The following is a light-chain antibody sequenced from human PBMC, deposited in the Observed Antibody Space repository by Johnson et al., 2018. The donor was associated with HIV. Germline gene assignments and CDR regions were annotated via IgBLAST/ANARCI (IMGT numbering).Light chain of an antibody. J-gene: IGLJ1*01. CDR1: SSNIGNNY. Sequence: HSVLTQPPSVSAAPGQKVTISCSGSSSNIGNNYVSWYQQLPGTAPKLLIYDNNKRPSGIPDRFSGSKSGTSATLGITGLQTGDEADYYCGTWDSSLSGGPYVFGTGTKFTAL. V-gene: IGLV1-51*01. CDR2: DNN. CDR3: GTWDSSLSGGPYV.